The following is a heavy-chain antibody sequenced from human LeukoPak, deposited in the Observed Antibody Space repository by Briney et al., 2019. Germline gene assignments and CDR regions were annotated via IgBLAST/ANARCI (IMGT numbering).Heavy chain of an antibody. V-gene: IGHV4-31*03. CDR1: GGSISSGGYY. CDR2: IYYSGST. CDR3: AREDTAMGDFDY. Sequence: SETLSLTCTVSGGSISSGGYYWSWIRQPPGKGLEWIGYIYYSGSTYYNPSRKSRVTISVDTSKNQFSLKLSSVTAADTAVYYCAREDTAMGDFDYWGQGTLVTVSS. J-gene: IGHJ4*02. D-gene: IGHD5-18*01.